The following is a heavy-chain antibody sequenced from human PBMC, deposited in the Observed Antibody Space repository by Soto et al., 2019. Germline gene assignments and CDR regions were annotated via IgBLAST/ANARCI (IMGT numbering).Heavy chain of an antibody. V-gene: IGHV1-69*08. CDR2: IIPVLGTT. CDR1: GDTFSSYT. D-gene: IGHD2-21*02. CDR3: ARRRYCGYDCYHKHYYGMDV. J-gene: IGHJ6*02. Sequence: QVQLVQSGAEVKKPGSSVKVSCRASGDTFSSYTVNWVRQAPGRGLEWLGRIIPVLGTTDYAQKFKGQVTITADKSTNIVYMELSSLRSEDRAVYYCARRRYCGYDCYHKHYYGMDVWGQGTTVTVAS.